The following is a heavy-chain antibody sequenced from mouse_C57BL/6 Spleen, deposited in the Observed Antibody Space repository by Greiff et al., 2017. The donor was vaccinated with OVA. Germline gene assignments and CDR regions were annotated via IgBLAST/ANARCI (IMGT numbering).Heavy chain of an antibody. D-gene: IGHD1-2*01. CDR2: IDPSDSYT. CDR3: ARWGTAWYFDV. CDR1: GYTFTSYW. V-gene: IGHV1-69*01. J-gene: IGHJ1*03. Sequence: QVQLQQPGAELVMPGASVKLSCKASGYTFTSYWMHWVKQRPGQGLEWIGEIDPSDSYTNYNQKFKGKSTLTVDKSSSTAYMQLSSLTSEDSAVYYCARWGTAWYFDVWGTGTTVTVSS.